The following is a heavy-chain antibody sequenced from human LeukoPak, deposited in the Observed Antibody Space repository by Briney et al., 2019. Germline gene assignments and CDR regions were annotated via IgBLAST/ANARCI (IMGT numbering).Heavy chain of an antibody. CDR2: IRCDGSNK. D-gene: IGHD6-19*01. CDR1: GFTFSSYG. V-gene: IGHV3-30*02. J-gene: IGHJ3*02. Sequence: GGSLRLSCAASGFTFSSYGMHWVRQAPGKGLEWVAFIRCDGSNKYYADSVKGRFTISRGNSKNTLYLQMNSLRAEDTAVYYCAKNIAVAGTDDAFDIWGQGTMVTVSS. CDR3: AKNIAVAGTDDAFDI.